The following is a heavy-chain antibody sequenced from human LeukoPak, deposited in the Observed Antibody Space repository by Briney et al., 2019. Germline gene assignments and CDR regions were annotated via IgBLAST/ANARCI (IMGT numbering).Heavy chain of an antibody. CDR1: GYTFTSYD. J-gene: IGHJ4*02. CDR3: ARRNHYDSKEIDY. V-gene: IGHV1-8*02. CDR2: MNPNSGNT. D-gene: IGHD3-22*01. Sequence: ASVKVSCKASGYTFTSYDINWVRQATGQGLEWMGWMNPNSGNTGYAQKFQGRVTMTRDTSISTAYMELSRLRSDDTAVYYCARRNHYDSKEIDYWGQGTLVTVSS.